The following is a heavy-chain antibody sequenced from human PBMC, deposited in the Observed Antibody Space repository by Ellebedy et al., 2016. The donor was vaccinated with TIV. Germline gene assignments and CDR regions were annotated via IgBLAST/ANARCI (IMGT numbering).Heavy chain of an antibody. CDR3: ARDRGYDTFDH. V-gene: IGHV3-7*01. D-gene: IGHD5-12*01. Sequence: GESLKISCAASGCPVRSLWMSWVRQAPGKGLEWVANTQEDGSEKYYVDSVRGRFTISRDNAKNSLYLQMNSMRAEDTAVYYCARDRGYDTFDHWGQGILVTVSS. CDR1: GCPVRSLW. J-gene: IGHJ4*02. CDR2: TQEDGSEK.